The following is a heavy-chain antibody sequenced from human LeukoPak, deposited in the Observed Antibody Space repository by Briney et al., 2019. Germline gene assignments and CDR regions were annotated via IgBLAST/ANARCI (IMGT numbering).Heavy chain of an antibody. CDR1: GFTFSSYG. D-gene: IGHD3-9*01. Sequence: GGSLRLSCAASGFTFSSYGMSWVRQAPGKGLEWVSAISGSGGSTYYADSVKGRFTISRDNTKNTLYLQMNSLRAEDTAVYYCAKDIGPYYDILTGYYDDAFDIWGQGTMVTVSS. V-gene: IGHV3-23*01. CDR2: ISGSGGST. CDR3: AKDIGPYYDILTGYYDDAFDI. J-gene: IGHJ3*02.